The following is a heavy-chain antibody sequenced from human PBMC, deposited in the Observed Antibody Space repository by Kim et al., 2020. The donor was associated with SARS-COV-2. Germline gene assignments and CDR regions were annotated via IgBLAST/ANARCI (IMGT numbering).Heavy chain of an antibody. Sequence: QKFQGRVTITADASTGTAYMGLSSLRSEDTAVYYCARGVNHDYGDYYFDYWGQGTLVTVSS. V-gene: IGHV1-69*01. D-gene: IGHD4-17*01. J-gene: IGHJ4*02. CDR3: ARGVNHDYGDYYFDY.